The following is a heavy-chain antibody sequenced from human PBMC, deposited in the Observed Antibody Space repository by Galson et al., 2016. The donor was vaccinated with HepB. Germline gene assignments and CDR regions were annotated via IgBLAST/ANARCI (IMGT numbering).Heavy chain of an antibody. CDR3: TTSSTRGYTYGPSAY. J-gene: IGHJ4*02. CDR2: IKSYTDGGTT. D-gene: IGHD5-18*01. Sequence: SLRLSCAASGFTFSRAWMNWVRQAPGKGLEWVGRIKSYTDGGTTEYAAPMKGRFTFSRDESNNRLYLQMKSLKTGDTAVYYCTTSSTRGYTYGPSAYWGRGTLVAVSS. CDR1: GFTFSRAW. V-gene: IGHV3-15*01.